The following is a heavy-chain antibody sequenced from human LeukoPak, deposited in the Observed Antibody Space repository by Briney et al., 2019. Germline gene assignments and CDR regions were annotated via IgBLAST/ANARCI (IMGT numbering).Heavy chain of an antibody. CDR3: AKDLLAAAGDDAFDI. D-gene: IGHD6-13*01. Sequence: GGSLRLSCAASGFTFDDYAMPWVRQAPGKGLEWVSGISWNSGSIGYADSVKGRFTISRDNAKNSLYLQMNSLRAEDTALYYCAKDLLAAAGDDAFDIWGQGTMVTVSS. J-gene: IGHJ3*02. V-gene: IGHV3-9*01. CDR2: ISWNSGSI. CDR1: GFTFDDYA.